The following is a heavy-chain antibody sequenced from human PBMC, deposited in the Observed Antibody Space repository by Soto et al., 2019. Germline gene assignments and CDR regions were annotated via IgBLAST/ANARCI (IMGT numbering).Heavy chain of an antibody. CDR1: GGAFSGYS. V-gene: IGHV4-34*01. D-gene: IGHD3-10*01. Sequence: PWETLSLTVAVYGGAFSGYSWTLIRKPPGKGPEWIGEIDHGGSTTYKPSLKSRVTISEDTSKNQFSLKLTSVTAADTAVYYCARGPSATGRGFFTALGQGTLVTVSS. CDR2: IDHGGST. CDR3: ARGPSATGRGFFTA. J-gene: IGHJ5*02.